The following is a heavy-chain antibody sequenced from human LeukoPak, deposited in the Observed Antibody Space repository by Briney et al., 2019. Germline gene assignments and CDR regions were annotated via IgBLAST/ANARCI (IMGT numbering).Heavy chain of an antibody. CDR1: GGSISSYY. CDR3: AREVRYFDWFLDDAFDI. J-gene: IGHJ3*02. CDR2: IYYSGST. V-gene: IGHV4-59*01. D-gene: IGHD3-9*01. Sequence: PSETLSLTCTVSGGSISSYYWSWIRQPPGKGLEWIGYIYYSGSTNYNPSLKSRVTISVDTSKNQFSLKLSSVTAADTAVYYCAREVRYFDWFLDDAFDIWGQGTMVTVS.